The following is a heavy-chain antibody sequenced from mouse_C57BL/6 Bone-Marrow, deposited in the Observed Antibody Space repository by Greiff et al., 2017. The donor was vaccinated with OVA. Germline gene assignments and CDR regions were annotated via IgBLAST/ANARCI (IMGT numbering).Heavy chain of an antibody. Sequence: VQGVESGAELAKPGASVKLSCKASGYTFTSYWMHWVKQRPGQGLEWIGYIHPSSGYTKYNQKFKDTATLTADKSSSTAYMQLSSLTYEDAAVYYCARSRSETGDYFDYWGQGTTLTVSS. CDR1: GYTFTSYW. D-gene: IGHD4-1*01. CDR2: IHPSSGYT. J-gene: IGHJ2*01. CDR3: ARSRSETGDYFDY. V-gene: IGHV1-7*01.